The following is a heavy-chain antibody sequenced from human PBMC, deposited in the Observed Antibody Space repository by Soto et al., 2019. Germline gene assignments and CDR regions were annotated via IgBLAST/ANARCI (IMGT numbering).Heavy chain of an antibody. D-gene: IGHD2-2*01. CDR3: ARAMGCSSTSCYSYYYYGMDV. J-gene: IGHJ6*02. V-gene: IGHV4-28*03. Sequence: SETLSLTCAVSGYSISSSNWWGWIRQPPGKGLEWIGYIYYSGSTYYNPSLKSRVTMAVDTSKSQFSLKLSSVTAVDTAVYFCARAMGCSSTSCYSYYYYGMDVWGQGTTVTVSS. CDR2: IYYSGST. CDR1: GYSISSSNW.